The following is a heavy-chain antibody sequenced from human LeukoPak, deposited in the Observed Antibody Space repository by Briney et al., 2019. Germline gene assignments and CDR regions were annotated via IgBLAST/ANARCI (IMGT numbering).Heavy chain of an antibody. CDR2: ISSSSSYI. Sequence: GESLKISCKGSGYSFTSYWIGWVRQAPGKGLEWVSSISSSSSYIYYADSVKGRFTISRDNAKNSLYLQMNSLRAEDTAVYYCARDGEVWLQSKSNYFDYWGQGTLVTVSS. V-gene: IGHV3-21*01. J-gene: IGHJ4*02. D-gene: IGHD5-24*01. CDR3: ARDGEVWLQSKSNYFDY. CDR1: GYSFTSYW.